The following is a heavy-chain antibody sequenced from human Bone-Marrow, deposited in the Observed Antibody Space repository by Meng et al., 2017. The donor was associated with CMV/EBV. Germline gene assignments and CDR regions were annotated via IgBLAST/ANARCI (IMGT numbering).Heavy chain of an antibody. CDR1: GYTFTGYY. J-gene: IGHJ5*02. V-gene: IGHV1-2*02. D-gene: IGHD1-26*01. CDR3: ARSRVGAWTWFDP. CDR2: INPNSGGT. Sequence: ASVKVSCKASGYTFTGYYMHWVRQAPGQGLEWMGWINPNSGGTNYAQKFQGRVTMTRDTSISTAYMELSRLRSDDTAVYYCARSRVGAWTWFDPWGQGTLVTVSS.